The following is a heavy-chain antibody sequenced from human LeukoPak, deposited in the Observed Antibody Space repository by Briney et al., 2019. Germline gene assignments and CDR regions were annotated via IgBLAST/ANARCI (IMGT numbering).Heavy chain of an antibody. CDR1: GFTFSCYS. CDR2: ISRSGSTK. CDR3: ARVLRYCSGGNCYSGGLGYMDV. D-gene: IGHD2-15*01. V-gene: IGHV3-48*04. Sequence: GGSLRLSCAASGFTFSCYSMSWVRQAPGKGLEWVSSISRSGSTKYYADSVKGRFTISRDNAKNSLFLQMNSLRAEDTAVYYCARVLRYCSGGNCYSGGLGYMDVWGKGTTVTISS. J-gene: IGHJ6*03.